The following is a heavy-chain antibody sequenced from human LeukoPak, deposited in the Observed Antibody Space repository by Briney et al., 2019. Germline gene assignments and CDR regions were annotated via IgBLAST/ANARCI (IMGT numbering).Heavy chain of an antibody. J-gene: IGHJ4*02. CDR2: IYYSGST. Sequence: SETLSLTCTVSGGSISSYYWSWIRQPPGKGLEWIGYIYYSGSTNYNPSLKSRVTISVDTSKNQFSLKLSSVTAADTAVYYCARDPGGNRGVDYWGQGTLVTVSS. CDR3: ARDPGGNRGVDY. V-gene: IGHV4-59*01. D-gene: IGHD4-23*01. CDR1: GGSISSYY.